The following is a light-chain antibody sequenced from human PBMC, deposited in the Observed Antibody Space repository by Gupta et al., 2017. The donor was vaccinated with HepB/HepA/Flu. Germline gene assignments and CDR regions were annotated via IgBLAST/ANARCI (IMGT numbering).Light chain of an antibody. V-gene: IGLV3-1*01. CDR2: QNI. J-gene: IGLJ2*01. CDR1: KLGDRY. CDR3: QAWDSSTVV. Sequence: SYELTQPPSVSVSPGQTASITCSGDKLGDRYASWYQQRPGQSPVLVIYQNIKRPSGIPERLSGSNSGNTATLTISGTQALDEADYYCQAWDSSTVVFGGRTKLTVL.